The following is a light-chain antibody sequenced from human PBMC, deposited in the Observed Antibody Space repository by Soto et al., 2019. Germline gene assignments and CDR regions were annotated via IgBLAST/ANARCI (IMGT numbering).Light chain of an antibody. CDR1: QGISSY. CDR2: AAS. V-gene: IGKV1-9*01. J-gene: IGKJ4*01. CDR3: QQLNRYPRVT. Sequence: DIQLTQSPSFLSASVGDRVTITCRASQGISSYLAWYQQKPGKAPQLLIYAASTLQSGVPSRFSGSGSGTEFTLTISSLQPEDFATYYCQQLNRYPRVTFGGGTKVEIK.